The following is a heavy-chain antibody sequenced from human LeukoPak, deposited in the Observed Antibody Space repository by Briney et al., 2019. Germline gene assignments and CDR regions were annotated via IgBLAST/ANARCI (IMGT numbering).Heavy chain of an antibody. CDR3: ARSANFYYMDV. CDR1: GGSVSSYY. V-gene: IGHV4-4*07. Sequence: SETLSLTCTVSGGSVSSYYWSWIRQPAGKGLEWIGRIYNSGSTNYNPSLKSRVTMSVDSSKNQFSLKLSSLTAADTAVYYCARSANFYYMDVWGKGTTVTVSS. J-gene: IGHJ6*03. CDR2: IYNSGST.